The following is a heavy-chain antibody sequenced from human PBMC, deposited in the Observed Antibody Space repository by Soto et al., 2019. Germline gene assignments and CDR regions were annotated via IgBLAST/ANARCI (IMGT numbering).Heavy chain of an antibody. V-gene: IGHV4-39*01. J-gene: IGHJ6*03. Sequence: PSETLSLTCTVSGGSISSSSYYWGWIRQPPGKGLEWIGSIYYSGSTYYNPSLKSRVTISVDTSKNQFSLKLSSVTAADTAVYYCARHAEQQLDYYYYYYMDVWGKGTTVTVSS. D-gene: IGHD6-13*01. CDR2: IYYSGST. CDR3: ARHAEQQLDYYYYYYMDV. CDR1: GGSISSSSYY.